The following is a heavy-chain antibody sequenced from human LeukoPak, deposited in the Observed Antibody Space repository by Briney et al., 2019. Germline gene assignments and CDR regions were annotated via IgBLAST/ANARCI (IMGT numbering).Heavy chain of an antibody. D-gene: IGHD4-17*01. CDR1: GFTFSNFA. CDR2: ISYDGSIK. J-gene: IGHJ3*02. CDR3: AREDMTTVTTRWAFDI. V-gene: IGHV3-30*04. Sequence: PGGSLRLSCAASGFTFSNFAMHWVRQAPGKGLEWVAVISYDGSIKYYADSVKGRFTISRDNSKNTLYLQMNSLRAEDTAVYYCAREDMTTVTTRWAFDIRGQGSMVTVSS.